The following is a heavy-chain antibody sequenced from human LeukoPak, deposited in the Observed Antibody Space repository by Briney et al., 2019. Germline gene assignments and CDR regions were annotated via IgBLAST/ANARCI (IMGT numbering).Heavy chain of an antibody. V-gene: IGHV3-23*01. CDR2: ISGSGDST. D-gene: IGHD2-15*01. CDR3: AKAGAVVVVAAKYFDY. J-gene: IGHJ4*02. Sequence: GGSLRLSCAASGFTFSSCEMNWVRQAPGKGLEWVSAISGSGDSTYYADSVKGRFTISRDNSKNTLYLQMNSLRAEDTAVYYCAKAGAVVVVAAKYFDYWGRGTLVTVSS. CDR1: GFTFSSCE.